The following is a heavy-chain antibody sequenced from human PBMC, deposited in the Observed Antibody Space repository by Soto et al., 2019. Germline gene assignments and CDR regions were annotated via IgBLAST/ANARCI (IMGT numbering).Heavy chain of an antibody. CDR1: GYTFTNYH. J-gene: IGHJ4*02. V-gene: IGHV1-46*01. CDR2: INPNGGST. CDR3: ALPKNTLGWYNF. Sequence: QVQVVQSGAEVKKPGASVKVSCKTSGYTFTNYHVLWVRQAPGQGLEWMGAINPNGGSTTYAQHLQGRVTMTSDSSTSTVYMEMGSLRSDDSAVYYCALPKNTLGWYNFWGQGTLVTVS. D-gene: IGHD6-19*01.